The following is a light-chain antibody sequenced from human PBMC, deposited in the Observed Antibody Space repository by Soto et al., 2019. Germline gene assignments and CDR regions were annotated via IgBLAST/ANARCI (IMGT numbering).Light chain of an antibody. J-gene: IGKJ1*01. V-gene: IGKV1-5*03. CDR3: QQYDGYSRT. CDR2: KAS. CDR1: QSISGW. Sequence: DVQMTQSPSTLSASVGDRVTITCRASQSISGWLAWYQQRPGKAPKLMIYKASTLETGVPSGFSGSGSGTEFTLTINNLQPDDFATYYCQQYDGYSRTFGQGTKVEIK.